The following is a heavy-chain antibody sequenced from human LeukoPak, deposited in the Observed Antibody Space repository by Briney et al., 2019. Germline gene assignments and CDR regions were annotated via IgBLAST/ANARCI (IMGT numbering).Heavy chain of an antibody. Sequence: AGGSLGLSCAASGFSFSSYWMHWIRQAPGKGLVWVSRIHSDGIGTSYADSVRGRFIISRDNAKNTLYLQMNSLRAEDTAVYYCARDQGSFDYWGQGTLVTVSS. V-gene: IGHV3-74*01. CDR3: ARDQGSFDY. CDR2: IHSDGIGT. J-gene: IGHJ4*02. CDR1: GFSFSSYW.